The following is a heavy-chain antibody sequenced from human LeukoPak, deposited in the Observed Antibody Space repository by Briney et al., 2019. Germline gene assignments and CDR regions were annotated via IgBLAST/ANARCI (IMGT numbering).Heavy chain of an antibody. D-gene: IGHD2-8*01. CDR3: ARDLTRPGIVLMVYAPIVRLGYMDV. CDR1: GYTFTGYY. CDR2: INPNSGGT. J-gene: IGHJ6*03. Sequence: GASVKVSCKASGYTFTGYYMHWVRQAPGQGLEWMGWINPNSGGTNYAQKFQGRVTMTRDTSISTAYMELSRLRSDDTAVYYCARDLTRPGIVLMVYAPIVRLGYMDVWGKGTTVTVSS. V-gene: IGHV1-2*02.